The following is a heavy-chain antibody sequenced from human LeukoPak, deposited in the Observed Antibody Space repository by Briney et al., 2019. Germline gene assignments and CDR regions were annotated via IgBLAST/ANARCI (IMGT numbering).Heavy chain of an antibody. CDR3: ATGARVGGYHYKWFDP. CDR2: FDPEDGET. Sequence: ASVKVSCKVSGYTLTELSMHWVRQAPGKGLEWMGGFDPEDGETIYAQKFQGRVTMTEDTSTDTAYMELSSLRSEDTAVYYCATGARVGGYHYKWFDPWGQGTLVTVSS. CDR1: GYTLTELS. J-gene: IGHJ5*02. D-gene: IGHD3-22*01. V-gene: IGHV1-24*01.